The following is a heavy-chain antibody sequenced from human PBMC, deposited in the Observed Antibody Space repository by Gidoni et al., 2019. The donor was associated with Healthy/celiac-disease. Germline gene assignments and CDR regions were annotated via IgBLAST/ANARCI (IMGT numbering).Heavy chain of an antibody. J-gene: IGHJ4*02. D-gene: IGHD6-19*01. CDR2: ISYDGSNK. CDR3: ARGGGSGWYGDY. Sequence: QVQLVESGGCVVQPGMSLSHLCASSGFTFSSSAMHWVRQAPGKGLEWVAVISYDGSNKDYADSVKGRFTISRDNSKNTLYLQMNSLRAEDTAVYYCARGGGSGWYGDYWGQGTLVTVSS. V-gene: IGHV3-30-3*01. CDR1: GFTFSSSA.